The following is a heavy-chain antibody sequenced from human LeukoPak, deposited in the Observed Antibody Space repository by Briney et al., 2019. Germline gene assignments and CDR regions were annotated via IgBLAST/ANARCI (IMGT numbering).Heavy chain of an antibody. CDR3: ARDGISYYDTLDAFDI. V-gene: IGHV4-59*12. CDR2: IYYSGST. D-gene: IGHD3-22*01. J-gene: IGHJ3*02. CDR1: GGSISSYY. Sequence: SETLSLTCTVSGGSISSYYWSRIRQPPGKGLEWIGYIYYSGSTNYNPSLKSRVTISVDTSKNQFSLKLSSVTAADTAVYYCARDGISYYDTLDAFDIWGLGTMVTVSS.